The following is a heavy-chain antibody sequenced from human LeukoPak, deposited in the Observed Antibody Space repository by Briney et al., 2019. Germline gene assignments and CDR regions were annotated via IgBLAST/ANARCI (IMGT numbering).Heavy chain of an antibody. V-gene: IGHV3-7*01. Sequence: GGSLRLSCAASGVTFSSYWMSWVRQAPGKGLEWVANIKQDGSEKYYVDSVKGRFTISRDNAKNSLYLQMNSLRAEDTAVYYCARDPTGDPYYYYGMDVWGQGTTVTVSS. CDR2: IKQDGSEK. D-gene: IGHD3-10*01. CDR1: GVTFSSYW. J-gene: IGHJ6*02. CDR3: ARDPTGDPYYYYGMDV.